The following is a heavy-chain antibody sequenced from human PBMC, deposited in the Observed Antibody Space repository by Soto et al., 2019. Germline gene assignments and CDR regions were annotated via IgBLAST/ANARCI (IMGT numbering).Heavy chain of an antibody. J-gene: IGHJ6*02. D-gene: IGHD3-3*01. Sequence: SETLSLTCTVSGGSISSGDYYWSWIRQPPGKGLEWIGYIYYSGSTYYNPSLKRRVTISVDTSKNQFSLKLSSVTAADTAVYHCARCRNCDFWCGYYGSYYYGMAVWAQGTSVP. CDR3: ARCRNCDFWCGYYGSYYYGMAV. CDR2: IYYSGST. V-gene: IGHV4-30-4*01. CDR1: GGSISSGDYY.